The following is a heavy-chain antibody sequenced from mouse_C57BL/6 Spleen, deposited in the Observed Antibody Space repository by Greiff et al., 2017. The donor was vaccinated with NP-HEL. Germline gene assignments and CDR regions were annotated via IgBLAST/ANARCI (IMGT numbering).Heavy chain of an antibody. D-gene: IGHD3-3*01. CDR1: GYSFTGYY. CDR2: INPRTGGT. J-gene: IGHJ3*01. V-gene: IGHV1-42*01. Sequence: EVQLHQSGPELVKPGASVKISCKASGYSFTGYYMNWVKQSPEKSLEWIGEINPRTGGTTYNQKFKAKATLTVDKSSSTAYMQLKSLTSEDSAVYYCARGGDLGRGDWFAYRGQGTLVTVSA. CDR3: ARGGDLGRGDWFAY.